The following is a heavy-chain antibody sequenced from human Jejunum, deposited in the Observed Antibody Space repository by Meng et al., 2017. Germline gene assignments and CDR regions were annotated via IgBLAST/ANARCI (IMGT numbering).Heavy chain of an antibody. CDR2: ISDVGSDE. Sequence: VVLTGGSFVLPFAVLVFIFGGYAMVWVRQVPGKGLGWVATISDVGSDEADSVQGRFTISRDNSKNTLYLQMNSLRADDTAVYYCARGSPPDSWGQGTLVTVSS. J-gene: IGHJ4*02. CDR3: ARGSPPDS. CDR1: VFIFGGYA. V-gene: IGHV3-30*01.